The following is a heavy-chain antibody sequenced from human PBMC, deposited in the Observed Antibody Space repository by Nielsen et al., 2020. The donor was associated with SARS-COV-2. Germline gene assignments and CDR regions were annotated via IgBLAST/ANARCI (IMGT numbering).Heavy chain of an antibody. V-gene: IGHV3-33*01. Sequence: GESLKISCAASGFTFSSYGMHWVRQAPGKGLEWVAVIWYDGSNKYYADSVKGRFTISRDNSKNTLYLQMNSLRAEDTAVYYCARDGWVKGDYGYDYYYGMDVWGQGTTVTVSS. J-gene: IGHJ6*02. CDR2: IWYDGSNK. CDR1: GFTFSSYG. D-gene: IGHD4-17*01. CDR3: ARDGWVKGDYGYDYYYGMDV.